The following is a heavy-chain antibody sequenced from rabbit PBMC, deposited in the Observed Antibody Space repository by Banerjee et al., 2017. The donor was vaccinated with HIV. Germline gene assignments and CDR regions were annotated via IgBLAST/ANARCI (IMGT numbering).Heavy chain of an antibody. Sequence: QEQVEESGGGLVKPGASLTLTCTASGFDFSSYWICWVRQAPGKGLEWVACIYVADGSTNYASWVNGRFTISRSTSLNTVDLKMTSLTVADTATYFCARSAVSADYSYDLWGPGTLVTVS. CDR1: GFDFSSYW. D-gene: IGHD6-1*01. CDR2: IYVADGST. J-gene: IGHJ4*01. V-gene: IGHV1S47*01. CDR3: ARSAVSADYSYDL.